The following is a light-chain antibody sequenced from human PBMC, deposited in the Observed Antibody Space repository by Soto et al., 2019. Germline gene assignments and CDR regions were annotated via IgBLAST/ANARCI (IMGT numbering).Light chain of an antibody. CDR1: SSDVGSYNL. V-gene: IGLV2-23*01. CDR2: EGS. CDR3: CPYAGSSTHVV. Sequence: QSALTQPASVSGSPGQSITISCTGTSSDVGSYNLVSWYQQHPGKAPKLMIYEGSKRPSGVSNRFSGSKSGTTASLTISGLHAEDEADYYCCPYAGSSTHVVFGGGTKLTVL. J-gene: IGLJ2*01.